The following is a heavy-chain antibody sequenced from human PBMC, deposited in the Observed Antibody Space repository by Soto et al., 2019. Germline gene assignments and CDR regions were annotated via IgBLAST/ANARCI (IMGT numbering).Heavy chain of an antibody. J-gene: IGHJ6*02. V-gene: IGHV3-30-3*01. CDR1: GFTFNIYA. Sequence: GGSLRLSCAASGFTFNIYALHWVRHAPGKGLEWVAVISFDGTKKYYSDSVKGRFTISRDNLKNTLYLQMNNLRVEDAALYFCAREDDYGYRYINYGLDVWGQGTTVTVSS. CDR3: AREDDYGYRYINYGLDV. D-gene: IGHD4-17*01. CDR2: ISFDGTKK.